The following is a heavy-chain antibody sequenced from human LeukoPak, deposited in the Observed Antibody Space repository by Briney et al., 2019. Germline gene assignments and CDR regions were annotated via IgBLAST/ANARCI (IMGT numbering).Heavy chain of an antibody. J-gene: IGHJ4*02. V-gene: IGHV4-34*01. CDR2: INHSGST. CDR1: GGSLSDYY. Sequence: SETLSLTCAVYGGSLSDYYWSWIRQPPGKGLEWIGEINHSGSTNYNPSLKSRVTISVDTSKNQFPLKLSSVTAADTAVYYCARGHNYDTSGYYDWGQGTLVTVSS. D-gene: IGHD3-22*01. CDR3: ARGHNYDTSGYYD.